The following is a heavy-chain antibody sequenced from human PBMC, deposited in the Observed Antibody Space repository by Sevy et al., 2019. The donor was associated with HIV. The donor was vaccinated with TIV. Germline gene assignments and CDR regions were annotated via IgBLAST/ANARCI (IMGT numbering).Heavy chain of an antibody. CDR1: GFTLSSYG. D-gene: IGHD4-17*01. J-gene: IGHJ4*02. CDR2: ITGGGGT. CDR3: AKDSPVLTY. Sequence: GGSLRLSCAASGFTLSSYGMSWVRQAPGKGLEWVSAITGGGGTNYADSAEGRFTISRDNSKNTLYLQMNSLRADDTAVYYCAKDSPVLTYWGQGSLVTVSS. V-gene: IGHV3-23*01.